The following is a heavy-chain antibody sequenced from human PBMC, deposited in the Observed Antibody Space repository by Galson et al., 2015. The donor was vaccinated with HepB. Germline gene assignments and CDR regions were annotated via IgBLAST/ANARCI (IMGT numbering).Heavy chain of an antibody. D-gene: IGHD6-13*01. CDR2: ISAYNGNT. CDR3: ARDPYSSSFRGWFDP. Sequence: SVKVSCKASGYTFTSYGFSWVRQAPGQGLEWMGWISAYNGNTNYAQKLQGRVTMTTDTSTSTAYMELRSLRSDDTAVYYCARDPYSSSFRGWFDPWGQGTLVTVSS. J-gene: IGHJ5*02. CDR1: GYTFTSYG. V-gene: IGHV1-18*04.